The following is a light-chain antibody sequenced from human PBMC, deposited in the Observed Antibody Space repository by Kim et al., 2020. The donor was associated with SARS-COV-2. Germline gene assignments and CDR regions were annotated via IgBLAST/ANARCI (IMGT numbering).Light chain of an antibody. CDR2: AAS. CDR1: QDINNY. J-gene: IGKJ4*01. V-gene: IGKV1-16*02. Sequence: ASVGDRVTITCRARQDINNYLAWFQQKPGEAPKSLIYAASSLLSGVPSKFRGNGSGTDLTLTISSLQPEDFTTYYCQHYYTHPLPFGGGTKV. CDR3: QHYYTHPLP.